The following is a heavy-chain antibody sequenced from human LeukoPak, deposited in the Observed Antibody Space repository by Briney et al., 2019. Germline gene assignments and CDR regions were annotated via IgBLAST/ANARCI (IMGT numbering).Heavy chain of an antibody. CDR2: INAGNGNT. V-gene: IGHV1-3*01. Sequence: ASVKVSCKASGYTFTSYAMHWVRQAPGQRLEWMGWINAGNGNTKYSQKFQGRVTITRDTSASTAYMELSSLRSEGTAVYYCARVDSSGWSNFDYWGQGTLVTVSS. CDR3: ARVDSSGWSNFDY. D-gene: IGHD6-19*01. J-gene: IGHJ4*02. CDR1: GYTFTSYA.